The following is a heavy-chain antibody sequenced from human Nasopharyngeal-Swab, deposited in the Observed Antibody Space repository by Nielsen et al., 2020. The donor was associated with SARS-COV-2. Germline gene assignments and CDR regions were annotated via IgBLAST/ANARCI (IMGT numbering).Heavy chain of an antibody. CDR3: AHVPYTYYYGSGSATFDY. CDR1: GFSLSTSGVG. Sequence: SGPTLVKPTQTLTLTCTFSGFSLSTSGVGVGWIRQPPGKALEWLALIYWDDDKRYSPSLKSRLTITKDTSKNQVVLTMTNMDPVDTATYYCAHVPYTYYYGSGSATFDYWGQGTLVTVSS. J-gene: IGHJ4*02. CDR2: IYWDDDK. D-gene: IGHD3-10*01. V-gene: IGHV2-5*02.